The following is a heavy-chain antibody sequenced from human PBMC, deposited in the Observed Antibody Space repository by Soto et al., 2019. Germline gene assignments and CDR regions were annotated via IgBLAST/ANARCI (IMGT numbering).Heavy chain of an antibody. Sequence: ASVKVSCKASGYTFTSYDIYWVRQATGQGLEWMGWRNPNTGNSGYAQKFQGRVTVTSDTSINTVHMELSSLRSEDTAVYYCASRAATNGWNGFGADKYYFDFWGQGTLVTVSS. D-gene: IGHD1-1*01. CDR1: GYTFTSYD. J-gene: IGHJ4*02. V-gene: IGHV1-8*01. CDR2: RNPNTGNS. CDR3: ASRAATNGWNGFGADKYYFDF.